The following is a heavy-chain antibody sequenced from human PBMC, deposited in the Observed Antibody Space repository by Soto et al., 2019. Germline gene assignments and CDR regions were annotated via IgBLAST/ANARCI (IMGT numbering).Heavy chain of an antibody. CDR3: AKGTWGVTASTMDV. CDR1: GFTFSNYA. J-gene: IGHJ6*02. D-gene: IGHD2-21*02. V-gene: IGHV3-30*18. Sequence: QVQLVESGGGVVQPGRSLRLSCAASGFTFSNYAIHWVRQAQGKGLGCVAVISYDGSNKYYADSVKGRFTISRDNSKNTLYLQMNSLRPEDTAVYYCAKGTWGVTASTMDVWGHGTTVTVSS. CDR2: ISYDGSNK.